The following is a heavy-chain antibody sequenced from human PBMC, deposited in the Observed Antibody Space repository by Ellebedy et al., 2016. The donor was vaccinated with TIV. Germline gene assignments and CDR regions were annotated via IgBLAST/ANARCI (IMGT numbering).Heavy chain of an antibody. Sequence: SVKVSCXASGYTFTSYDINWVRQAPGQGLEWMGGIIPIFGTANYAQKFQGRVTITADKSTSTAYMELSSLRSEDTAVYYCARDRNTMVPVYYYGMDVWGQGTTVTVSS. CDR2: IIPIFGTA. D-gene: IGHD3-10*01. J-gene: IGHJ6*02. V-gene: IGHV1-69*06. CDR1: GYTFTSYD. CDR3: ARDRNTMVPVYYYGMDV.